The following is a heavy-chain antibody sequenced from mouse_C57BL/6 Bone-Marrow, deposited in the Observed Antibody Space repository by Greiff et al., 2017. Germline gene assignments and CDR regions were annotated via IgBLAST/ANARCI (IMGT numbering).Heavy chain of an antibody. D-gene: IGHD1-1*01. Sequence: VQLQQPGAELVKPGASVKMSCKASGYTFTSYWITWVKQRPGQGLEWIGDIYPGSGSTNYTEKFKSKATLTVDTSSSTAYMQLSSLTSEDSTVYYCARPYDYNYGWCDVWGTGTTVTVSA. J-gene: IGHJ1*03. CDR1: GYTFTSYW. CDR2: IYPGSGST. CDR3: ARPYDYNYGWCDV. V-gene: IGHV1-55*01.